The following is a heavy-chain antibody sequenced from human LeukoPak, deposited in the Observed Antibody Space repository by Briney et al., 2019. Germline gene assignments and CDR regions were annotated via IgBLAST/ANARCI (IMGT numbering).Heavy chain of an antibody. Sequence: GAPVKVSCKASGYTFTGYYMHWVRQAPGQGLEWMGWISAYNSNTHYAQKLQGRVTMTTDTSTSTAYMGVRSLRSDDTAVYYCAREVGRGFDYWGQGTLVTVSS. CDR2: ISAYNSNT. D-gene: IGHD1-26*01. V-gene: IGHV1-18*04. J-gene: IGHJ4*02. CDR1: GYTFTGYY. CDR3: AREVGRGFDY.